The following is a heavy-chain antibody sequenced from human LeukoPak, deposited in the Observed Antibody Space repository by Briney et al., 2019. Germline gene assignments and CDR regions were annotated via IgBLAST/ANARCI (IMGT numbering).Heavy chain of an antibody. CDR1: GFTFSSYW. V-gene: IGHV3-7*01. J-gene: IGHJ4*02. CDR3: ARETYYDFWSGYTYFDY. CDR2: IKQDGSEK. D-gene: IGHD3-3*01. Sequence: GGSLRLSCAASGFTFSSYWMSWVRQAPGKGLEWVANIKQDGSEKYYVDSVKGRFTISRDNAKNSLYLQMNSLRAEDTAVYYCARETYYDFWSGYTYFDYWGQGTLVTVSS.